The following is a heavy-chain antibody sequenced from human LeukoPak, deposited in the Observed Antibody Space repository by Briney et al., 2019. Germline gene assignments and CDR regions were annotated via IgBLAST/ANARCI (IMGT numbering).Heavy chain of an antibody. CDR1: GRSISSYY. Sequence: KPWATLSLTCTVSGRSISSYYWSWIRQPPGKGLEWIGHIYHSGSTNYSPPLTSRVTMSVDRSKNQFSLKLSSVTAADTALYYCARKGDRGSAGFFDYWGQGTLVTVSS. D-gene: IGHD1-26*01. CDR3: ARKGDRGSAGFFDY. CDR2: IYHSGST. V-gene: IGHV4-59*01. J-gene: IGHJ4*02.